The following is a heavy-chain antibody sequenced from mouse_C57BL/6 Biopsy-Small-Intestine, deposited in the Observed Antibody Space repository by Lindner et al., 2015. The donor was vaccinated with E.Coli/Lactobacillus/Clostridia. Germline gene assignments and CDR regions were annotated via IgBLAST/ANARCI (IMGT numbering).Heavy chain of an antibody. CDR1: GYSFPGYY. D-gene: IGHD3-2*02. Sequence: VQLQESGPELVKPGASVRISCKASGYSFPGYYMHWVKQSHGNILDWIGYIYPYNGLSSYNQKFKGKAMLTVDKSSTTAYMELRSLTSDDSAVYYCARSEGSSGFFDYWGQGTTLTVSS. V-gene: IGHV1-31*01. CDR2: IYPYNGLS. CDR3: ARSEGSSGFFDY. J-gene: IGHJ2*01.